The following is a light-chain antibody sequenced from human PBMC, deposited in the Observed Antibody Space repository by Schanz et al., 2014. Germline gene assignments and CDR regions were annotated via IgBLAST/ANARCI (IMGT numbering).Light chain of an antibody. CDR1: QSVLWTSNNKNY. CDR3: QQRSNSLST. CDR2: WAS. Sequence: DIVMTQSPDSLAVSLGERATIHCRSSQSVLWTSNNKNYLAWYQQKPGQPPKLLIYWASTRESGVPDRFSGSGSGTDFTLTISSLEPEDFAVYYCQQRSNSLSTFGQGTRLEIK. V-gene: IGKV4-1*01. J-gene: IGKJ5*01.